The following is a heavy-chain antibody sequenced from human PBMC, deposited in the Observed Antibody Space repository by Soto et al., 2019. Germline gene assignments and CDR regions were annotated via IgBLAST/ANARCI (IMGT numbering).Heavy chain of an antibody. CDR2: IWYDGSNK. J-gene: IGHJ4*02. CDR3: ARGPQYSGYEGVYDY. V-gene: IGHV3-33*01. Sequence: GGSLRLSCAASGFTFSSYGMHWVRQAPGKGLEWVAVIWYDGSNKYYADSVKGRFTISRDNSKNTLYLQMNSLRAEDTAVYYCARGPQYSGYEGVYDYWGQGTLVTVSS. CDR1: GFTFSSYG. D-gene: IGHD5-12*01.